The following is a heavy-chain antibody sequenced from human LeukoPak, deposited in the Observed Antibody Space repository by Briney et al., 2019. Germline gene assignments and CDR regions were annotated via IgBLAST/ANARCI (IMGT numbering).Heavy chain of an antibody. CDR1: VYTFTGYF. CDR3: ARVTYDRSGYYNGIPY. Sequence: ASVKVSCKGSVYTFTGYFIHWVRQAPGQGLEWMGWINPSSGATNYAQNFQGRVTLTRETSISTAYMEVSRLLSDDTAVYYCARVTYDRSGYYNGIPYWGQGTLVIVSS. CDR2: INPSSGAT. J-gene: IGHJ4*02. D-gene: IGHD3-22*01. V-gene: IGHV1-2*02.